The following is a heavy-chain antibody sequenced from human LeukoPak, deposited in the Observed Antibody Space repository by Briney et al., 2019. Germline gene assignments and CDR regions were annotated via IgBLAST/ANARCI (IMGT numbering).Heavy chain of an antibody. Sequence: GGSLRLSCTASGFTFSPYVIHWVRQAPGKGLEWVAVISSDVNFKLYADFVKGRFTISRDNSKNTVYLQMNSLRVEDTAVYYCTREGYYGSRSSPTYYFDYWGQGTLVTVSS. D-gene: IGHD3-10*01. CDR3: TREGYYGSRSSPTYYFDY. V-gene: IGHV3-30*04. CDR1: GFTFSPYV. CDR2: ISSDVNFK. J-gene: IGHJ4*02.